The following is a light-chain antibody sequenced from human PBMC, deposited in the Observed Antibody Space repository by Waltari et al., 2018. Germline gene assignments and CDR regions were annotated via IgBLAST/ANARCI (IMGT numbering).Light chain of an antibody. J-gene: IGLJ3*02. V-gene: IGLV2-14*01. Sequence: QSALTQPASVSGSPGQSITISCTGTTSDLGGYNYVSWYQQHPGKAPKLLISDVNSRPSGVSNRFSGSKSGNTASLIISGLQAEDEADYYCCSFTSSSTWVFGGGTKLTVL. CDR1: TSDLGGYNY. CDR2: DVN. CDR3: CSFTSSSTWV.